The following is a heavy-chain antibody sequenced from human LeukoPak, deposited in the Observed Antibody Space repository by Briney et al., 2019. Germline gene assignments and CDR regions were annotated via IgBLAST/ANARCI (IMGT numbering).Heavy chain of an antibody. CDR1: GGSISSSSYY. Sequence: SETLSLTCTVSGGSISSSSYYWGWIRQPPGKGLEWIGSIYYSGSTYYNPSLKSRVTISVDTSKNQFSLKLSSVTAADTAVYYCARTQPVIVGATKWASDIWGQGTMVTVSS. D-gene: IGHD1-26*01. J-gene: IGHJ3*02. V-gene: IGHV4-39*01. CDR3: ARTQPVIVGATKWASDI. CDR2: IYYSGST.